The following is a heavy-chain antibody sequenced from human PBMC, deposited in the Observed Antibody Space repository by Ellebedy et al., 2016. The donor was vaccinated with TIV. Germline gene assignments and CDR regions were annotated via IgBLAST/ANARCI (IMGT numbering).Heavy chain of an antibody. CDR3: ARGGTSYSDF. CDR2: IYYSGST. V-gene: IGHV4-39*07. D-gene: IGHD1-1*01. J-gene: IGHJ4*02. CDR1: GGSISSYY. Sequence: SETLSLTCTVSGGSISSYYWVWIRQSPGKGLEWIGSIYYSGSTYYNPSLKSRITISIDTSKNQFSLKLTSVTAADTAMYYCARGGTSYSDFWGQGAVVTVSS.